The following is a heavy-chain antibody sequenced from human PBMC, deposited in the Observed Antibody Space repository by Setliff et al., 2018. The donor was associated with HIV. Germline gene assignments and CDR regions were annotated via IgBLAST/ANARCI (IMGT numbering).Heavy chain of an antibody. CDR1: GYTFINYD. D-gene: IGHD2-8*01. Sequence: ASVKVSCKASGYTFINYDINWVRQATGQGLEWMGWMNPNSGRAGYAQKFQGGVTMTRDSSISTAYMELSSLRSDDTAVYYCARGRLRWSPDYWGQGTLVTVFS. CDR2: MNPNSGRA. V-gene: IGHV1-8*02. J-gene: IGHJ4*02. CDR3: ARGRLRWSPDY.